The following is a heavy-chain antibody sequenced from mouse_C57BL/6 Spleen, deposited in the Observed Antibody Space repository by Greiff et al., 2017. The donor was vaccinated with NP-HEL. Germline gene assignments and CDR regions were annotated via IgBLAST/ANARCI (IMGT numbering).Heavy chain of an antibody. J-gene: IGHJ4*01. D-gene: IGHD2-5*01. CDR1: GYTFTSYW. CDR2: LYPGSGSN. Sequence: QVQLQQPGAELVKPGASVKMSCKASGYTFTSYWITWVKQRPGQGLEWIGDLYPGSGSNNYNEKFKSKATLTVDTSSSTAYMQLSSLTSEDSAVYYCARSKGYYSNSAMDYWGQGTSVTVSS. V-gene: IGHV1-55*01. CDR3: ARSKGYYSNSAMDY.